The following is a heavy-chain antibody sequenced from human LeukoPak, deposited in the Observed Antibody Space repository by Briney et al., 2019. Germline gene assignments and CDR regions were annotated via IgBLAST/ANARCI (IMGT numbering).Heavy chain of an antibody. CDR1: GFTFSSYD. CDR3: AKDFWVRTGGYFDY. CDR2: MSNDGNNK. D-gene: IGHD3-3*01. Sequence: GGSLRLSCAASGFTFSSYDMHWVRRAPGKGLEWVAGMSNDGNNKDYPDSVKGRFTISRDNSKNTLYLQMNSLRVEDTAVYYCAKDFWVRTGGYFDYWGQGTLVTVSS. V-gene: IGHV3-30*18. J-gene: IGHJ4*02.